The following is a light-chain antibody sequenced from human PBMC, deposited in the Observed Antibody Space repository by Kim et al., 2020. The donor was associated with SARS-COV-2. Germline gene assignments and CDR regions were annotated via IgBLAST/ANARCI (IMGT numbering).Light chain of an antibody. CDR3: QQYGSSPRT. Sequence: TPGERATLSSRARQSVSSSYIGCCQQQAGQAASVHINGASSRATGIPDRFSGSGDGTDFSLTNSRLEPEEIAVYYCQQYGSSPRTFGEGTKLEI. J-gene: IGKJ2*01. V-gene: IGKV3-20*01. CDR1: QSVSSSY. CDR2: GAS.